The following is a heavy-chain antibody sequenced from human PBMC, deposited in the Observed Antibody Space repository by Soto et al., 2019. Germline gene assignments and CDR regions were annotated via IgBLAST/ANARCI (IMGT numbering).Heavy chain of an antibody. CDR3: ARLPNKSPQN. V-gene: IGHV3-74*01. J-gene: IGHJ1*01. CDR2: ISTDASNT. Sequence: EVQLVESGGGLVQPGGSLRLSGAASGFTFSSYWMHWVRQAPGKGLVWVSSISTDASNTSYADPVKGRFTISRDNAKNTLYLQMNSVTAEDTAVYYCARLPNKSPQNWGQGTLVIVSP. CDR1: GFTFSSYW.